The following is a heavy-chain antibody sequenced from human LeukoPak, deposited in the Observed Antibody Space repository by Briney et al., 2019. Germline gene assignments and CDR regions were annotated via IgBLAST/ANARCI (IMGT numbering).Heavy chain of an antibody. J-gene: IGHJ4*02. CDR2: ISSSSSTI. Sequence: GGSLRLSCAASGFTFSSYSMNWVRQAPGKGLEWVSYISSSSSTIYYADSVKGRFTISRDNGKNSLYLQMNSLRAEDTAVYYCARTPYDFWSASYSYYFDYWGQGTLVTVSS. CDR3: ARTPYDFWSASYSYYFDY. V-gene: IGHV3-48*01. CDR1: GFTFSSYS. D-gene: IGHD3-3*01.